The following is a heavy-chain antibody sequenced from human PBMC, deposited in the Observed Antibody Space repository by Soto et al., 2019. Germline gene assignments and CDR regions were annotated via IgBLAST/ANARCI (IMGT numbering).Heavy chain of an antibody. V-gene: IGHV3-33*01. CDR2: IWYDGSNK. CDR1: GFTFSSYG. CDR3: ARERVGATTSDY. D-gene: IGHD1-26*01. J-gene: IGHJ4*02. Sequence: QVQLVESGGGVVQPGRSLRLSCAASGFTFSSYGMHWVRQAPGKGLEWVAVIWYDGSNKYYADSVKGRFTISRDNSKNTLYLQMNSLRAEDTAVYYCARERVGATTSDYWGQGTLVTVSS.